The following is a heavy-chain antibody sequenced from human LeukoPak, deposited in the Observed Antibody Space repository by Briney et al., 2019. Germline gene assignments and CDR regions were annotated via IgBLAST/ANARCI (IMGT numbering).Heavy chain of an antibody. V-gene: IGHV3-30*04. J-gene: IGHJ4*02. CDR2: ISYDGSNK. D-gene: IGHD3-22*01. CDR3: ARDGPTYYYDSSGRSGYYFDY. CDR1: GFTFSSYA. Sequence: PGGSLRLSCAASGFTFSSYAMHWVRQAPGKGLEWVAVISYDGSNKYYADSVKGRFTISRDNSKNTLYLQMNSLRAEDTAVYYCARDGPTYYYDSSGRSGYYFDYWGQGTLVTVSS.